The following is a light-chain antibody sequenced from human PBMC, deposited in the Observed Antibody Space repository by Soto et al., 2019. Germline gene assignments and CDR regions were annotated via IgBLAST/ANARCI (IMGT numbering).Light chain of an antibody. CDR1: QGIRND. V-gene: IGKV1-6*01. CDR2: AAS. CDR3: LQYDSLWTFGERHDSLWT. J-gene: IGKJ1*01. Sequence: AIQMTQSPSSLSASVGDRVTISCRASQGIRNDLGWYQQKPGKAPKLLISAASTLHSGVPSRFSGSGSGTDFTLTISSLQPEDFATYYCLQYDSLWTFGERHDSLWTFGQGTKVE.